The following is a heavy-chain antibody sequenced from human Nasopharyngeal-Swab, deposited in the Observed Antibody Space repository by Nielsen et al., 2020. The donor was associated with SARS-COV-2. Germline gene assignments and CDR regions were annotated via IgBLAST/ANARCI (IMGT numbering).Heavy chain of an antibody. V-gene: IGHV4-31*03. CDR2: IYYSGST. CDR3: ARDAGLSYCGGDCSAQRYFDY. Sequence: SETLSLTCTVSGGSISSGGYYWSWIRQHPGKGLEWIGYIYYSGSTYYNPSLTSRVTISVDTSKNQFSLKLSSVTAADTAVYYCARDAGLSYCGGDCSAQRYFDYWGQGTLVTVSS. D-gene: IGHD2-21*02. J-gene: IGHJ4*02. CDR1: GGSISSGGYY.